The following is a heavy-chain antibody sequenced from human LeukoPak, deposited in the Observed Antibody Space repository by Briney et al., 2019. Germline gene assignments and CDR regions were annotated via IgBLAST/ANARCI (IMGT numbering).Heavy chain of an antibody. Sequence: GGSLRLSCAASGFTFSSYWMSWVRQAPGKGLEWVANTKQDGSEKYYVDSVKGRFTISRDNAKNSLYLQMNSLRAEDTAVYYCARGRFTMVRGVNDYYYMDVWGKGTTVTVSS. CDR1: GFTFSSYW. D-gene: IGHD3-10*01. J-gene: IGHJ6*03. V-gene: IGHV3-7*01. CDR2: TKQDGSEK. CDR3: ARGRFTMVRGVNDYYYMDV.